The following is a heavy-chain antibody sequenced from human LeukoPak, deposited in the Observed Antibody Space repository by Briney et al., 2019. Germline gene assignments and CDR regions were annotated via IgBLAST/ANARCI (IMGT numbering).Heavy chain of an antibody. CDR3: AREDRDYYYMTS. Sequence: GGSLRLSCAASGFTFSSYSMNWVRQAPGKGLEWVSSISSSSSYIYYADSVKGRFTISRDNAKNSLYLQMNSLRAEDTAVYYCAREDRDYYYMTSGAKGPRSPSP. J-gene: IGHJ6*03. CDR2: ISSSSSYI. CDR1: GFTFSSYS. V-gene: IGHV3-21*01.